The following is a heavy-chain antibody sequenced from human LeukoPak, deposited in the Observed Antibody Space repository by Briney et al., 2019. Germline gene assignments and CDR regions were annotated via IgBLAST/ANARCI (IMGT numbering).Heavy chain of an antibody. V-gene: IGHV4-59*06. Sequence: SETLSLTCTVSGGSISSYYWSWIRQPPGKGLEWIGYIYYSGSTYYNPSLKSRVTISVDTSKNQFSLKLSSVTAADTAVYYCARVIAAAGKNDYWGQGTLVTVSS. J-gene: IGHJ4*02. CDR3: ARVIAAAGKNDY. CDR1: GGSISSYY. D-gene: IGHD6-13*01. CDR2: IYYSGST.